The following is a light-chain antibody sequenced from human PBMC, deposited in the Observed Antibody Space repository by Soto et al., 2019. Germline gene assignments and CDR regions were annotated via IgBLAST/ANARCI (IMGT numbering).Light chain of an antibody. V-gene: IGKV1-5*03. CDR2: KAS. J-gene: IGKJ5*01. Sequence: DIQMTQSPSTLSASVGDRVTITCRASQSVSSWLAWFQQKPGKAPKLLIYKASSLQSGVSSRFSGSESGTDFTLTISSLQPEDCAIYFCQQANSFPITFGQGTRLEI. CDR1: QSVSSW. CDR3: QQANSFPIT.